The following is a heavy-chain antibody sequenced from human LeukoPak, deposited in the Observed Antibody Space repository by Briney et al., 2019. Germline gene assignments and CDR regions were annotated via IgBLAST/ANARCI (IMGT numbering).Heavy chain of an antibody. D-gene: IGHD3-22*01. Sequence: PGRSLRLSWAAAGFTFSSYWMSSVRQAPGKGLGCVANIKQDGSEKYYVDSVKGRFAISRDNAKNSLYLQMNSLRAEDTAVYYCARRYDSSGYSSYYFDYWGQGRLVTVSS. V-gene: IGHV3-7*01. CDR3: ARRYDSSGYSSYYFDY. CDR1: GFTFSSYW. CDR2: IKQDGSEK. J-gene: IGHJ4*02.